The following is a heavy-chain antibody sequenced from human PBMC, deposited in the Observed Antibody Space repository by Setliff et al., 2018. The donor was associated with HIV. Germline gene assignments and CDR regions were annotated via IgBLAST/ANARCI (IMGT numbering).Heavy chain of an antibody. CDR2: MSYTGIN. Sequence: PSETLSLTCTVSGGSISSSTYYWNWFRQSPGKGLEWIGYMSYTGINNYNPSLKSLVTISLDTSKNQFSLKLTSVTAADTAVYYCASEARTRSTYYYSMDVWGKGTTVTVSS. CDR1: GGSISSSTYY. D-gene: IGHD2-2*01. J-gene: IGHJ6*03. CDR3: ASEARTRSTYYYSMDV. V-gene: IGHV4-31*01.